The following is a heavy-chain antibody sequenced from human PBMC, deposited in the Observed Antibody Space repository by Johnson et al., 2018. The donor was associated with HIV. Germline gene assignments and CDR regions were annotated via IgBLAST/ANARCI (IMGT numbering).Heavy chain of an antibody. D-gene: IGHD4-23*01. CDR2: IKSKTDGGTT. CDR3: TPGGQGLLLEGPNVDI. V-gene: IGHV3-15*01. Sequence: VQLVESGGGLVKPGGSLRLSCAASGFTFSNAWMSWVRQAPGKGLEWVGRIKSKTDGGTTDYAAPVKGRFTISRDDSKNTLYLQMNSLKTEDTAVYYCTPGGQGLLLEGPNVDIWGQGTMVTVSS. CDR1: GFTFSNAW. J-gene: IGHJ3*02.